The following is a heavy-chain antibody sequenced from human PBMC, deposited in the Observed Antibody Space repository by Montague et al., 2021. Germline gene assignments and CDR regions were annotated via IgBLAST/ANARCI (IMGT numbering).Heavy chain of an antibody. CDR2: IYYNGST. Sequence: ETLSLTCTVSGGSISSSSYYWGWIRQPPGKGLEWIGSIYYNGSTYYNPSLKSRVTISVDTSKNQFSLKLSSVTAADTAVYYCARHVIGNYGMDVWGQGTTVTVSS. D-gene: IGHD3-16*02. V-gene: IGHV4-39*01. J-gene: IGHJ6*02. CDR1: GGSISSSSYY. CDR3: ARHVIGNYGMDV.